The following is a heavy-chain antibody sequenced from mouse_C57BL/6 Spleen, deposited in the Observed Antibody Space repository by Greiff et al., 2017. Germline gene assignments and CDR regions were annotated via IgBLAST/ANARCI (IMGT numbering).Heavy chain of an antibody. D-gene: IGHD2-4*01. Sequence: EVQLVESGGGLVQPKGSLKLSCAASGFSFNTYAMNWVRQAPGKGLEWVARIRSKSNNYATYYADSVKDRFTISRDDSESMLYLQMNNLKTEDTAMYYCVRHLIYYDYDVFAYWGQGTLVTVSA. J-gene: IGHJ3*01. CDR3: VRHLIYYDYDVFAY. CDR1: GFSFNTYA. V-gene: IGHV10-1*01. CDR2: IRSKSNNYAT.